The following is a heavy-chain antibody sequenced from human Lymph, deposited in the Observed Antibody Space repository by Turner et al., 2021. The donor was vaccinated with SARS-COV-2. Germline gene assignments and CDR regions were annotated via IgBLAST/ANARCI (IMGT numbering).Heavy chain of an antibody. CDR3: ARDRTSYGDYWAGYYYGMDV. J-gene: IGHJ6*02. CDR2: IYYSGST. CDR1: ARSISSYF. V-gene: IGHV4-59*13. D-gene: IGHD4-17*01. Sequence: QVQLQESGPGLVKPSETLSLTCTVSARSISSYFWSWIRQPPGKGLEWIAYIYYSGSTNYNPSLKSRVTISVDTSKNQFSLRLSSVTAADTAVYYCARDRTSYGDYWAGYYYGMDVWGQGTTVTVSS.